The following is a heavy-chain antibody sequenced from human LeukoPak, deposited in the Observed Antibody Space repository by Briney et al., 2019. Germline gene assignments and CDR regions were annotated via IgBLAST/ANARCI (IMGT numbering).Heavy chain of an antibody. D-gene: IGHD3-22*01. V-gene: IGHV4-59*01. CDR2: IYYSGST. Sequence: SSETLSLTRTVSGGSISSYYWSWLRQPPGKGLEWIGYIYYSGSTNYNPSLKSRVTISVDTSKNQFSLKLSSVTAADTAVYYCAGYFRWFDPWGQGTLVTVSS. CDR3: AGYFRWFDP. J-gene: IGHJ5*02. CDR1: GGSISSYY.